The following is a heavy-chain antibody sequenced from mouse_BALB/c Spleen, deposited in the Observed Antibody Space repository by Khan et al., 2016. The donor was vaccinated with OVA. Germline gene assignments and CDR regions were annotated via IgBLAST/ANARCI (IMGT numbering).Heavy chain of an antibody. CDR2: IYPGNSDA. CDR1: GYRFTSYW. V-gene: IGHV1-5*01. J-gene: IGHJ4*01. CDR3: NRFPDRPGDVVAY. D-gene: IGHD2-14*01. Sequence: VQLQQSGTVLARPGASVKMSCKASGYRFTSYWMHWVKQRPGQGLEWIGAIYPGNSDANYNQKFKGKAKLTAVTSASTAYMELSSLTNEDSAVYYCNRFPDRPGDVVAYWGQGTSVTVSS.